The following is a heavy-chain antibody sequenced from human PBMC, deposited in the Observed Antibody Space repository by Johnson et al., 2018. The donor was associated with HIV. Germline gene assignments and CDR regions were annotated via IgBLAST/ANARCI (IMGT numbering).Heavy chain of an antibody. CDR2: INWNGGST. CDR1: GFTFEDYA. J-gene: IGHJ3*02. Sequence: VQLVESGGGLEQPGRSLRLSCAASGFTFEDYAMHWVRQVPGKGLEWVSGINWNGGSTGYADSMKGRFTISRDNAKNSLYLQMNSLRAEDTALYYCARDRQAVRGTFDIWGQGTMVTVSS. CDR3: ARDRQAVRGTFDI. D-gene: IGHD6-19*01. V-gene: IGHV3-20*04.